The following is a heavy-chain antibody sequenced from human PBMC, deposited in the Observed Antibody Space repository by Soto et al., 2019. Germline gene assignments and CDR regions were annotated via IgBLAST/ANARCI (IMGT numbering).Heavy chain of an antibody. CDR3: ARAAFEVWAFFDY. J-gene: IGHJ4*02. Sequence: EVHLLESGGGLVQPGGSLRLSCAASGFTFSSYAMSWVRQAPGKGLEWVPRMSGSGGSTYYADSVKGRFTISRDNSKNTLYLQMNSLRAEDTAVYYCARAAFEVWAFFDYWGQGTLVTVSS. CDR1: GFTFSSYA. CDR2: MSGSGGST. D-gene: IGHD1-26*01. V-gene: IGHV3-23*01.